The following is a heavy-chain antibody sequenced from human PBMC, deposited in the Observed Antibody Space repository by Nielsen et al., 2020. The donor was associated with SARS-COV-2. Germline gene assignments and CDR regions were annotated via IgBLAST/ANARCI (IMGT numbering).Heavy chain of an antibody. CDR3: ARGRSLTLSSSGWFGWLDP. J-gene: IGHJ5*02. D-gene: IGHD6-19*01. Sequence: PVKVSCKASGGTFSSYAISWVRQAPGQGLEWMGGIIPIFGTANYAQKFQGRVTITADESTSTAYMELSSLRSDDTAVYYCARGRSLTLSSSGWFGWLDPWGQGTLVTVSS. CDR1: GGTFSSYA. CDR2: IIPIFGTA. V-gene: IGHV1-69*13.